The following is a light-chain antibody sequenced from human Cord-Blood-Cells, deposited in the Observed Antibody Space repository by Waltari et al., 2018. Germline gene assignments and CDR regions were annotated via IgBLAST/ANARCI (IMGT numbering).Light chain of an antibody. V-gene: IGKV3-11*01. CDR3: QQRSNWWT. J-gene: IGKJ1*01. CDR1: QSVSSY. Sequence: EIVLTQSPATLSVSPGARVTLSCRASQSVSSYLAWYQQKPGQAPRLLIYDASNRATGIPARFSGSGSGTDFTLTISSLEPEDFAVYYCQQRSNWWTFGQGTKVEIK. CDR2: DAS.